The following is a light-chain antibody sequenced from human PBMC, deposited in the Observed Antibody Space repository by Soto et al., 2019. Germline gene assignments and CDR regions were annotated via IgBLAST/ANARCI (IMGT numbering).Light chain of an antibody. CDR3: QQYNSYPWT. CDR2: QAS. CDR1: QGIRSW. V-gene: IGKV1-5*03. J-gene: IGKJ1*01. Sequence: DIQMTQSPSTLSASVGDRVTITCRASQGIRSWLAWYQQKPGKAPNLLIYQASNLKSGVPSRFSGSGSGTESTLTISSLQPDDFATYYCQQYNSYPWTFGQGTKVEIK.